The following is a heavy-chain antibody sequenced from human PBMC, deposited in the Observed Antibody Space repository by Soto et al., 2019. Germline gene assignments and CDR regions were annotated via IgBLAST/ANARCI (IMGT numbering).Heavy chain of an antibody. V-gene: IGHV4-38-2*01. CDR3: ARGGSITTFITSVFDP. D-gene: IGHD3-3*01. CDR2: IYHSGST. J-gene: IGHJ5*02. Sequence: SETLSLTCAVSGYSISSGYYWGWIRQPPGKGLEWIGSIYHSGSTYYNPSLKSRVTISVDPSKNQFSLKLSSVTAADTAVYYCARGGSITTFITSVFDPWGQGTLVTV. CDR1: GYSISSGYY.